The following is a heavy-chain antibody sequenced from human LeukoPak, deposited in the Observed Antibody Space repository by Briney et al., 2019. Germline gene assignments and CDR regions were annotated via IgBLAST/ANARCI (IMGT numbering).Heavy chain of an antibody. CDR2: IKPNSGDT. Sequence: ASVKVSCKASGYTFTGYYIHWVRQAPGQGLEWMGLIKPNSGDTKYAQKFQGRVTMTRDTSISTAYMELSRLRSDDTAVYYCARDPTSIAARPDRYYYYYMDVWGKGTTVTVSS. J-gene: IGHJ6*03. CDR1: GYTFTGYY. CDR3: ARDPTSIAARPDRYYYYYMDV. V-gene: IGHV1-2*02. D-gene: IGHD6-6*01.